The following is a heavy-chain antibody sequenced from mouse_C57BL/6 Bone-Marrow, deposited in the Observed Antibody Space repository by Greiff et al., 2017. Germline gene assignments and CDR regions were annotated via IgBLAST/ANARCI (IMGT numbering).Heavy chain of an antibody. CDR1: GYSFTDYN. V-gene: IGHV1-39*01. Sequence: VQLKQSGPELVKPGASVKISCKASGYSFTDYNMNWVKQSTGKSLEWIGVINPNYGTTSYNQKFKGKATLTVDQSSSTAYMQLNSLTSEDSAVYNCARGYDYDYAMDNGGQGTSVTVSS. CDR2: INPNYGTT. D-gene: IGHD2-4*01. CDR3: ARGYDYDYAMDN. J-gene: IGHJ4*01.